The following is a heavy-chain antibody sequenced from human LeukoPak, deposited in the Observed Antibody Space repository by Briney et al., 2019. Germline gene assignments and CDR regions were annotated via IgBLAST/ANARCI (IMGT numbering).Heavy chain of an antibody. CDR1: GDSVTGYF. CDR2: IYKIGTT. CDR3: VIGVGWQPDY. J-gene: IGHJ4*02. Sequence: SETLSLTCTVFGDSVTGYFLNWVRQPPGKGLEWIAHIYKIGTTNYNPSLKSRLTISADTSKNQFSLQLRSVTAADSDVYYCVIGVGWQPDYWGQGALVTVSS. D-gene: IGHD2-15*01. V-gene: IGHV4-59*02.